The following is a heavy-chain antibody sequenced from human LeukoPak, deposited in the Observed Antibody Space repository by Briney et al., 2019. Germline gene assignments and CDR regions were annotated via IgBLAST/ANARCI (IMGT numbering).Heavy chain of an antibody. CDR2: IYYSGST. Sequence: SETLSLTCTVSGGSISSGDYYWSWIRQPPGKGLEWIGYIYYSGSTYYNPSLKSRVTISVDTSKNQFSLKLSSVTAADTAVYYCARRDAYSSGWWNYYYYGMDVWGQGTTVTVSS. J-gene: IGHJ6*02. V-gene: IGHV4-30-4*01. CDR1: GGSISSGDYY. D-gene: IGHD6-19*01. CDR3: ARRDAYSSGWWNYYYYGMDV.